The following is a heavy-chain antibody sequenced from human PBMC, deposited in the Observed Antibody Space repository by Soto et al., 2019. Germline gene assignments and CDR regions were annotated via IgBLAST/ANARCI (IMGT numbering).Heavy chain of an antibody. V-gene: IGHV2-70*11. CDR3: ARIRYSEYGDYGIDY. CDR1: GFSLSTSGMC. CDR2: IDWDDDK. Sequence: GSGPTLVNPTQTLRLTCTFSGFSLSTSGMCVSWIRQPPGKALEWLARIDWDDDKYYSTSLKTRLTISKDTSKNQVVLTMTNMDPVDTATYYCARIRYSEYGDYGIDYWGQGTLVTVSS. D-gene: IGHD4-17*01. J-gene: IGHJ4*02.